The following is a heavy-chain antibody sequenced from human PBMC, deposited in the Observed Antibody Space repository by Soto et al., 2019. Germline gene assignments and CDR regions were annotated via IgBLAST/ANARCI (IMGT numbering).Heavy chain of an antibody. CDR3: TTQGFGILHGLVDV. V-gene: IGHV4-4*09. CDR1: CTSIISSSNHY. CDR2: ISKSGYT. J-gene: IGHJ6*02. Sequence: ETLSLTSTISCTSIISSSNHYSSWIRQAPGRGLEWIGYISKSGYTSYNPSLRSRVFISVDTSNNQVSLNLASVTAADTAIYYCTTQGFGILHGLVDVWGQGTTVT. D-gene: IGHD3-10*01.